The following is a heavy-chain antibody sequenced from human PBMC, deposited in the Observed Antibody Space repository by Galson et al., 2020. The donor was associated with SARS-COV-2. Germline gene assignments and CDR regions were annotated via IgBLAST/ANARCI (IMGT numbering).Heavy chain of an antibody. Sequence: GESLKISCAASGFTFSSYAMHWVRQAPGKGLEWVAVISYDGSNKSYADSVKGRFTISRDNSKNTLYLQMNSLRAEDTAVYYCARNSYGNAFDIWGQGTMVTVSS. V-gene: IGHV3-30*04. J-gene: IGHJ3*02. CDR1: GFTFSSYA. CDR3: ARNSYGNAFDI. D-gene: IGHD5-18*01. CDR2: ISYDGSNK.